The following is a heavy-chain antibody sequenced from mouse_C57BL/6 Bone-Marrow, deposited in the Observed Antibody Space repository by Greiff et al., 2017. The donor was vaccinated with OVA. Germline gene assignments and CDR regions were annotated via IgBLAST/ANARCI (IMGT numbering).Heavy chain of an antibody. Sequence: QVQLQQSGPGLVQPSQSLSITCTVSGFSLTSYGVHWVRQSPGKGLEWLGVIWRGGSTDYNAAFMSRLSITKDNSKSQVFFKMNSLQADDTSIYYCAKNSITTVGYFDYWGQGTTLTVSS. CDR2: IWRGGST. CDR3: AKNSITTVGYFDY. D-gene: IGHD1-1*01. CDR1: GFSLTSYG. V-gene: IGHV2-5*01. J-gene: IGHJ2*01.